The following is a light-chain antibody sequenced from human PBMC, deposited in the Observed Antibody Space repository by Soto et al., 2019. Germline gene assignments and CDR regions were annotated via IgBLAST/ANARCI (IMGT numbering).Light chain of an antibody. CDR3: QKYNNWPQT. J-gene: IGKJ1*01. CDR1: QTINNS. Sequence: VMTQAPATLSVSPGERATLSCRASQTINNSIAWYQLKDGQVPRLLIYGASTRAADIPARFSGSGSGTEFTLTISSLQSEDFAEYHCQKYNNWPQTFGHGTQVDIK. CDR2: GAS. V-gene: IGKV3-15*01.